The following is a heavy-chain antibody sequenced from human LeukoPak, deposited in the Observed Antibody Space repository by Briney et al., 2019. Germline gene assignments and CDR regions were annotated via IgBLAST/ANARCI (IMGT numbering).Heavy chain of an antibody. J-gene: IGHJ3*02. CDR2: IKQDGSEK. CDR3: ARRYCSSTSCYVAFDI. D-gene: IGHD2-2*01. Sequence: PGGSLRHSCAASGFTFSSYWMSWVRQAPGKGLEWVANIKQDGSEKYYVDSVKGRFTISRDNAKNSLYLQMNSLRAEDTAVYYCARRYCSSTSCYVAFDIWGQGTMVTVSS. CDR1: GFTFSSYW. V-gene: IGHV3-7*01.